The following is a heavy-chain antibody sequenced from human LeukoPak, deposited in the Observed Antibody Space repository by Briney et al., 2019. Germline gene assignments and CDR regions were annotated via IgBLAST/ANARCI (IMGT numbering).Heavy chain of an antibody. CDR1: GGSISSYY. V-gene: IGHV4-59*08. D-gene: IGHD1-26*01. Sequence: SETLSLTCTVSGGSISSYYWSWIRQPPGKGLEWIGYIYYSGSTNYNPSLKSRVTISVDTSKNQFSLKLSSVTAADTAVYCCASSIVGLGYYYYGMDVWGQGTTVTVSS. CDR2: IYYSGST. CDR3: ASSIVGLGYYYYGMDV. J-gene: IGHJ6*02.